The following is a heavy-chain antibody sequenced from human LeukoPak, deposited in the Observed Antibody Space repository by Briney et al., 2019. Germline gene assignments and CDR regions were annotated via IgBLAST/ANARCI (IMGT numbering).Heavy chain of an antibody. J-gene: IGHJ4*02. Sequence: SGPTLVKPTQTLTLTCTFSGFSFSTSGVGVGWIRQPPGKAREWLALIYWDDDKRYSPSLKSRLTITKDTSKNQVVLTMTNMDPVDTATYYCARTGYSSGWYSARFDYWGQGTLVTVSS. CDR2: IYWDDDK. D-gene: IGHD6-19*01. CDR1: GFSFSTSGVG. CDR3: ARTGYSSGWYSARFDY. V-gene: IGHV2-5*02.